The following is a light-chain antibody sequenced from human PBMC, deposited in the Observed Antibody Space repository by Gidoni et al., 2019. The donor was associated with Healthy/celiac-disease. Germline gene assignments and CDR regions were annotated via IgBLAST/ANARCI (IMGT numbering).Light chain of an antibody. J-gene: IGKJ1*01. CDR1: QSVSSY. CDR3: QQRSNWPPWT. V-gene: IGKV3-11*01. CDR2: DAS. Sequence: EIVLTQSPATLSLSPGERATLSCRTSQSVSSYLAWYQQKPGQAPRLLNYDASNRATGIPARFSGSGSGTDFTLTLSSLEPEDFAVYYCQQRSNWPPWTFGQGTKVEIK.